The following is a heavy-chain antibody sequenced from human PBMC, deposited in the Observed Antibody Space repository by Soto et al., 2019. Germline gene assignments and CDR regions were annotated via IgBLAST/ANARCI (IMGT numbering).Heavy chain of an antibody. Sequence: QVQLQESGPRLVKPSGTLSLTCGVSGDSFSSSNCWTWIRQPPGKGLEWIGDILQTGHTDRSPSLRSRITISIDTSKKQFSLNLTSVTATDTAVYYCARSPRRVDGKWYFDYWGPGALVTVSS. D-gene: IGHD2-15*01. CDR2: ILQTGHT. CDR3: ARSPRRVDGKWYFDY. V-gene: IGHV4-4*02. CDR1: GDSFSSSNC. J-gene: IGHJ4*02.